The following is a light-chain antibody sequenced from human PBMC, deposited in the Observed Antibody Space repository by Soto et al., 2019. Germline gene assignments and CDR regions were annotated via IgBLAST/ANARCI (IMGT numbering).Light chain of an antibody. J-gene: IGKJ2*01. CDR1: QSVSSY. CDR2: DAS. Sequence: EIVLTQSPATLSLSPGERATLSCRASQSVSSYLAWYQQKPGQAPRLLIYDASNRATGIPARFSGSGSGTDFTPTISSLEPDDFAVYYWQQRSNWPRTFGQGTKLEIK. CDR3: QQRSNWPRT. V-gene: IGKV3-11*01.